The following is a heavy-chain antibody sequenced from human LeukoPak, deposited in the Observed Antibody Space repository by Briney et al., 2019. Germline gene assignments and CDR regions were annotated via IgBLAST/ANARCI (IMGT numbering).Heavy chain of an antibody. CDR1: GGTISSYS. Sequence: SETLSLTCTVSGGTISSYSRSWIRQPPGKGLEWVGNIYYSGSTNYNPALKSRVTISVDTSKKQFSLKRSSVTAADTAVYYCARRLLNPYYDFWSGYPKSYGMDVWGQGTTVTVSS. J-gene: IGHJ6*02. CDR2: IYYSGST. V-gene: IGHV4-59*08. CDR3: ARRLLNPYYDFWSGYPKSYGMDV. D-gene: IGHD3-3*01.